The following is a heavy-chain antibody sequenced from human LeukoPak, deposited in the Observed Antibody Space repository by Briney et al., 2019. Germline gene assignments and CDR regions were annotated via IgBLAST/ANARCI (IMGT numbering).Heavy chain of an antibody. CDR3: ARHKPSPVTPVTTGFVIDY. CDR2: IFPGDSDT. J-gene: IGHJ4*02. Sequence: GESLKISCKGSGYSFTSYWIGWVRQMPGKGLEWMGIIFPGDSDTRYSPSFQGQVTISADKSISTAYLQWSSLKASDTAMYYCARHKPSPVTPVTTGFVIDYWGQGTLVTVSS. V-gene: IGHV5-51*01. CDR1: GYSFTSYW. D-gene: IGHD4-17*01.